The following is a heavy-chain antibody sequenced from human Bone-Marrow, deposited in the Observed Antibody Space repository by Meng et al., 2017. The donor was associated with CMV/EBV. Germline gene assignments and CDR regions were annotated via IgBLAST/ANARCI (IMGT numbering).Heavy chain of an antibody. Sequence: ASVKVSCKASGYTFTSYGISWVRQAPGQGLEWMGWISAYNGNTNYAQKLQGRVTITRNTSISTAYMELSSLRSEDTAVYYCARGQTKPLGYLDDLYGMDVWGQGTTVTVS. CDR2: ISAYNGNT. J-gene: IGHJ6*02. V-gene: IGHV1-18*01. D-gene: IGHD1-14*01. CDR1: GYTFTSYG. CDR3: ARGQTKPLGYLDDLYGMDV.